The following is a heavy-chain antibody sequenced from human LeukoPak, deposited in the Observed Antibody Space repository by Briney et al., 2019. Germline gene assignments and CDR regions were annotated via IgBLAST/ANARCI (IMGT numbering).Heavy chain of an antibody. CDR3: ARGGEYYYGSGSLNWFDP. V-gene: IGHV4-39*01. Sequence: SETLSLTCTVSGTSISRSSDYWGWVRQPPGKGLEWIGSISYSGSTYYNPSLQSRVTISVDTSKNQFSLKLRSVTAADTAVYYCARGGEYYYGSGSLNWFDPWGQGTLVTVSS. D-gene: IGHD3-10*01. CDR1: GTSISRSSDY. J-gene: IGHJ5*02. CDR2: ISYSGST.